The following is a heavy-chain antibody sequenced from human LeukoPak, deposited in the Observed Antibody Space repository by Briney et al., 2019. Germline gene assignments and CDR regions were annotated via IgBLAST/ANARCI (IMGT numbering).Heavy chain of an antibody. J-gene: IGHJ6*03. CDR1: GGSISSYY. D-gene: IGHD2-15*01. V-gene: IGHV4-59*08. CDR2: IYYSGST. Sequence: SEILSLTCTVSGGSISSYYWSWIRQPPGKGLEWIGYIYYSGSTNYNPSLKSRVTISVDTSKNQFSLKLSSVTAADTAVYYCARFGGGYCSGGSCYYYYYMDVWGKGTTVTVSS. CDR3: ARFGGGYCSGGSCYYYYYMDV.